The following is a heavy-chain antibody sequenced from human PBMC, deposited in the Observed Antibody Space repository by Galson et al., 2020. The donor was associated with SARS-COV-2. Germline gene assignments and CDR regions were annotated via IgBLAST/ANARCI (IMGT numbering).Heavy chain of an antibody. CDR1: GYSFTNYW. D-gene: IGHD3-16*02. J-gene: IGHJ6*02. CDR2: IYPGDSDT. Sequence: GESLKISCKGSGYSFTNYWIGWVRQMPGKGLEWMGIIYPGDSDTRYSPSFQGQVTISADKSISTAYLQWSSLKASDTAMYHCARHSYDYVWGSYRAGGMDVWGQGTTVTVSS. V-gene: IGHV5-51*01. CDR3: ARHSYDYVWGSYRAGGMDV.